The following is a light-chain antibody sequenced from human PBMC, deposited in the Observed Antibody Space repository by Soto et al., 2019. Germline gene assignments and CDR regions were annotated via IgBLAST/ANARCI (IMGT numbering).Light chain of an antibody. V-gene: IGLV2-8*01. J-gene: IGLJ1*01. CDR1: SSDVGAYNY. Sequence: QSVLTQPPSASGSRGQSVTISCTGTSSDVGAYNYVSWYQQHPGEAPKLMIYEVSKRPSGVPDRFSGSKSGNTASLTVSGLQAEDEADYYCSSYAGSNKAVFGTGTKVTVL. CDR2: EVS. CDR3: SSYAGSNKAV.